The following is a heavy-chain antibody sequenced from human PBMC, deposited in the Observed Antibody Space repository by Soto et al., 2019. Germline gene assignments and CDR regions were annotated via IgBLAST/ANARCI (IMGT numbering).Heavy chain of an antibody. CDR1: GGSISTYY. V-gene: IGHV4-59*01. J-gene: IGHJ5*02. D-gene: IGHD2-15*01. CDR3: ARASGCSGDSCAFDP. CDR2: IYYTGST. Sequence: SETLSLTCTVSGGSISTYYWSWLRQPPGKGLEWIGYIYYTGSTNYNPSLKSRVTISVDTSKNQFSLKLSSVTAADTAVYYCARASGCSGDSCAFDPWGQGTRVTVS.